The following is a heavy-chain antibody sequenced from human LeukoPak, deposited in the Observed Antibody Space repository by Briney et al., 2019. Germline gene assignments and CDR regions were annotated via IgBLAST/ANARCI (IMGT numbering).Heavy chain of an antibody. V-gene: IGHV3-33*01. Sequence: GGSLRLSCAAFGFTFSIYGMHWVRQAPGKGLEWVAVTWNDGSNKYYADSMKGRITISRDNYKNTVCLQLNSLRAEDTAVYYCARDRAEAPYYYGMDVWGQGTTVTVSS. CDR2: TWNDGSNK. J-gene: IGHJ6*02. CDR3: ARDRAEAPYYYGMDV. D-gene: IGHD6-13*01. CDR1: GFTFSIYG.